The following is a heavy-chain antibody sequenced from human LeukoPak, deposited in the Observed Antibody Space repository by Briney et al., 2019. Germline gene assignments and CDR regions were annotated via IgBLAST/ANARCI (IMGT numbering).Heavy chain of an antibody. J-gene: IGHJ4*02. Sequence: SETLSLTCTVSGGSVSSGSYYLSWIRQPPGKGLEWIGYIYYSGSTNYNPSLKSRVTISVDTSKNKFSLKLSSVTAADTAVYYCEAEVGDYVDYWGQGTLVTVSS. V-gene: IGHV4-61*01. CDR2: IYYSGST. D-gene: IGHD1-26*01. CDR1: GGSVSSGSYY. CDR3: EAEVGDYVDY.